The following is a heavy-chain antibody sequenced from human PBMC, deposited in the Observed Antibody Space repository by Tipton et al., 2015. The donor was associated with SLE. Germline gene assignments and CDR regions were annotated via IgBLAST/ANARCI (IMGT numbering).Heavy chain of an antibody. CDR1: GGSISSDDYY. CDR2: ISYSGST. V-gene: IGHV4-31*03. J-gene: IGHJ4*02. D-gene: IGHD3-22*01. Sequence: TLSLTCTVSGGSISSDDYYWTWVRQRPGEGLEWIGHISYSGSTSYNPSLKSRVTISVDTSKNQFSLKLSSVTAADTAVYYCARDEYRYDATGYHLLGHFDFWGQGTLVTVSS. CDR3: ARDEYRYDATGYHLLGHFDF.